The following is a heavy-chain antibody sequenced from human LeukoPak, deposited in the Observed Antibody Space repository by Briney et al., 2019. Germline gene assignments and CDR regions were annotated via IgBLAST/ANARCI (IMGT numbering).Heavy chain of an antibody. CDR2: ISAYNGNT. D-gene: IGHD4-17*01. J-gene: IGHJ4*02. V-gene: IGHV1-18*01. CDR3: ARYTTVTTEGDY. CDR1: GYTFTSYG. Sequence: ASVKVSCMASGYTFTSYGIRWVRQAPGQGLEWMGWISAYNGNTNYAQKLQGRVTMTTDTSTSTAYMELRSLRSDDTAVYYCARYTTVTTEGDYWGQGTLVTVSS.